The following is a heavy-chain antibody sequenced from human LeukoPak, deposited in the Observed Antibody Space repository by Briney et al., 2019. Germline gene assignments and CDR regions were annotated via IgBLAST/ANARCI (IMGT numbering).Heavy chain of an antibody. CDR3: ARDGPLLRYFDWLPVDYYYGMDV. CDR1: GYTFTSYG. V-gene: IGHV1-18*01. Sequence: ASVKVSCKASGYTFTSYGISWVRQAPGQGLEWMGWISAYNGNTNYAQKLQGRVNMTTDTSTSTAYMELRSLRSDDTAVYYCARDGPLLRYFDWLPVDYYYGMDVWGQGTTVTVSS. D-gene: IGHD3-9*01. CDR2: ISAYNGNT. J-gene: IGHJ6*02.